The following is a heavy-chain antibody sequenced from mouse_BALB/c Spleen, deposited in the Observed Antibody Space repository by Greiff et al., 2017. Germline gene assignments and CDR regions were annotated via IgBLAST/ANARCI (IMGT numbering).Heavy chain of an antibody. D-gene: IGHD3-3*01. CDR1: GFNIKDTY. V-gene: IGHV14-3*02. CDR2: IDPANGNT. Sequence: EVQLQQSGAELVKPGASVKLSCTASGFNIKDTYMHWVKQRPEQGLEWIGRIDPANGNTKYDPKFQGKATITADTSSNTAYLQLSSLTSEDTAVYYCARSWTETWFAYWGQGTLVTVSA. CDR3: ARSWTETWFAY. J-gene: IGHJ3*01.